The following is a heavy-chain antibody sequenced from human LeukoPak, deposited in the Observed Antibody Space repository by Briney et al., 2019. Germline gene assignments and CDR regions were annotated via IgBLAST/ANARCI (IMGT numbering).Heavy chain of an antibody. Sequence: SETLSLTCTVSGGSISSSSDYWGWIPQPPGKGLEWIGSIFYSGSTYYTPSLKSRVTISVDTSRNQFSLNLSSVTAADTAVYYCARDDVRGFSWGQGTLVTVSS. CDR3: ARDDVRGFS. CDR1: GGSISSSSDY. J-gene: IGHJ5*02. V-gene: IGHV4-39*02. CDR2: IFYSGST.